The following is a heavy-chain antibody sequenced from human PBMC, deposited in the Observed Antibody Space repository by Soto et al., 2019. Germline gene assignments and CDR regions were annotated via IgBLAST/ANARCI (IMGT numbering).Heavy chain of an antibody. CDR1: GFTFSDHY. D-gene: IGHD3-10*01. V-gene: IGHV3-72*01. J-gene: IGHJ4*02. Sequence: GGSLRLSCAASGFTFSDHYMDWVRQAPGKGLEWVGRIRNRPNSYTTQYDESVKGRFAVLRDDSENLVYLQMNDLKTEDTAVYYCVRDSGRGFYFDYWGQGAQVTVSS. CDR2: IRNRPNSYTT. CDR3: VRDSGRGFYFDY.